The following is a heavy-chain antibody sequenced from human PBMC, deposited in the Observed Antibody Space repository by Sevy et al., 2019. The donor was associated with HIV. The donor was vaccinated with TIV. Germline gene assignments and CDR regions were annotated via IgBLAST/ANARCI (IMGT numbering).Heavy chain of an antibody. CDR1: GFTFSSYW. D-gene: IGHD3-10*01. J-gene: IGHJ4*02. V-gene: IGHV3-7*01. CDR3: ARGPYYYGSGSYFVYY. CDR2: IKQDGSEK. Sequence: GGSLRLSCAASGFTFSSYWMSWVRQAPGKGLEWVANIKQDGSEKYYVDSVKGRFTISRDNAKNSLYLQMNSLRAEDTAVYYCARGPYYYGSGSYFVYYWGQGTLVTVSS.